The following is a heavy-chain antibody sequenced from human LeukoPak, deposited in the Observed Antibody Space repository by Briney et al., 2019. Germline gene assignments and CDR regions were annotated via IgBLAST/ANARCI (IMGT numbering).Heavy chain of an antibody. CDR2: TDWAADR. CDR1: GFSLSTSGLR. D-gene: IGHD2-21*02. Sequence: SGPALLKPPQTLTLTCTFSGFSLSTSGLRVSWIRQPPGKALEWLARTDWAADRFYSTSLKTRLTISKDTSKTQVVLTMPNMDPVDTATYYCARVRCCGDCYPDYCGQGTLVTVSP. J-gene: IGHJ4*02. V-gene: IGHV2-70*04. CDR3: ARVRCCGDCYPDY.